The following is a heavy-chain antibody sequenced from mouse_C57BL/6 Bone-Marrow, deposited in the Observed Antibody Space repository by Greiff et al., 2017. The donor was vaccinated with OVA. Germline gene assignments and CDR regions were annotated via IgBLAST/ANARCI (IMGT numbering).Heavy chain of an antibody. V-gene: IGHV1-39*01. J-gene: IGHJ1*03. Sequence: VQLKESGPELVKPGASVKISCKASGYSFTDYNMNWVKQSNGKSLEWIGVINPNYGTTSYNQKFKGKATLTVDQSSSTAYMQLNSLTSEDSAVYYCARESYYGSSHWYFDVWGTGTTVTVSS. CDR3: ARESYYGSSHWYFDV. CDR2: INPNYGTT. CDR1: GYSFTDYN. D-gene: IGHD1-1*01.